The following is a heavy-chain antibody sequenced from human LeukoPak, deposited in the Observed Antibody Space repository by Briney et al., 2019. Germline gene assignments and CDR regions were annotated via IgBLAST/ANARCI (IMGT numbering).Heavy chain of an antibody. CDR3: AIRYKGHSGYDYKY. V-gene: IGHV4-34*01. Sequence: PSETLSLTCAVYGGSFSGYYWSWIRQPPGKGLEWIGEINHSGSTNYNPSLKSRVTISVDTSKNQFSLKLSSVTAADTAVYYCAIRYKGHSGYDYKYWGQGTLVTVSS. CDR1: GGSFSGYY. CDR2: INHSGST. J-gene: IGHJ4*02. D-gene: IGHD5-12*01.